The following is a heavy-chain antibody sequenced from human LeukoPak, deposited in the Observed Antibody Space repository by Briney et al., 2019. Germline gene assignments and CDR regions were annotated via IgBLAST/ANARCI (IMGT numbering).Heavy chain of an antibody. J-gene: IGHJ4*02. CDR3: TMGGSGWAD. CDR2: IRSKDSSYAT. V-gene: IGHV3-73*01. Sequence: PGGSLRLSRAATGFIFIGSAMHWVRQASGKGLEGVGRIRSKDSSYATAHAVSVKGSLTIFRDDSNNTAYLQMNSLNTEDAAVYYCTMGGSGWADWGQGTLVTVSS. CDR1: GFIFIGSA. D-gene: IGHD6-19*01.